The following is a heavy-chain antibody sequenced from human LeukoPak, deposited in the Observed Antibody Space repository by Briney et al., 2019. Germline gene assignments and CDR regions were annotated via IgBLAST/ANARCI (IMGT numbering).Heavy chain of an antibody. CDR2: INPNSGGT. D-gene: IGHD2-15*01. CDR3: ARVRLGCSGGSCDLTLDY. V-gene: IGHV1-2*02. CDR1: GYTFTGYY. J-gene: IGHJ4*02. Sequence: ASVKVSCKASGYTFTGYYMHWVRQAPGQGLEWMGWINPNSGGTNYAQKFQGRVTMTRDTSISTAYMELSRLRSDDTAVYYCARVRLGCSGGSCDLTLDYWGQGTLVTVSS.